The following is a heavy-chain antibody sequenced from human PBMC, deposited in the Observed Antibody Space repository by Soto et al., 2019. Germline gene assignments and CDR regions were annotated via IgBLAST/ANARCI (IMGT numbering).Heavy chain of an antibody. D-gene: IGHD3-22*01. J-gene: IGHJ5*02. CDR3: AREHLYYYDSSGYRSPFDP. V-gene: IGHV4-31*03. CDR2: IYYSGST. CDR1: GGSISSGGYY. Sequence: PSETLSLTCTVSGGSISSGGYYWSWIRQHPGKGLEWIGYIYYSGSTYYNPSLKSRVTISVDTSKNQFSLKLSSVTAADTAVYYCAREHLYYYDSSGYRSPFDPWGQGTLVTVSS.